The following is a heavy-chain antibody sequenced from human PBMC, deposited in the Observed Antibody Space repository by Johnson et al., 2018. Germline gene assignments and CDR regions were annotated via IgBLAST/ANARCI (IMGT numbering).Heavy chain of an antibody. D-gene: IGHD3-22*01. CDR3: ARVAYDSSGYYYYGMDV. V-gene: IGHV3-21*01. J-gene: IGHJ6*02. Sequence: VQLVESGGGLVKPGGSLRLSCAASGFTFSSYSMNWVRQAPGKGLEWVSSISSSSSYIYYADSVKGRFTISRDNAKNSLYLKMNSLRAEDTAVYYCARVAYDSSGYYYYGMDVWGQGTTVTVSS. CDR2: ISSSSSYI. CDR1: GFTFSSYS.